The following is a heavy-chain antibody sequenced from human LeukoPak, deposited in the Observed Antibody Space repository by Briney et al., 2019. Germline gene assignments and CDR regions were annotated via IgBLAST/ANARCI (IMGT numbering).Heavy chain of an antibody. Sequence: GGSLRLSCAASGFSFSSYWMHWVRQAPGKGLVWVSGTNTDGSSTMYADSVKGRFTIARDNAKNTLYLQMNSLRAEDTAVYYCYGANAEHWGQGTLVTVSS. CDR2: TNTDGSST. CDR1: GFSFSSYW. CDR3: YGANAEH. J-gene: IGHJ1*01. V-gene: IGHV3-74*03. D-gene: IGHD4-23*01.